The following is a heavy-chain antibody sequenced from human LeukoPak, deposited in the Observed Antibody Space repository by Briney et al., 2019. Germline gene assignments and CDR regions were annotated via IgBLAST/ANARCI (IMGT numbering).Heavy chain of an antibody. V-gene: IGHV3-21*01. CDR2: ISSSSSYI. CDR3: ARALVGAEIDY. Sequence: GGSLRLSCAASGFTFSSYSMNWVRQAPGKGLEWVSSISSSSSYIYYADSVKGRFTISRDNAKNSLYLQMNSLRAEDTAVYYCARALVGAEIDYWGQGTLVTVFS. CDR1: GFTFSSYS. J-gene: IGHJ4*02. D-gene: IGHD1-26*01.